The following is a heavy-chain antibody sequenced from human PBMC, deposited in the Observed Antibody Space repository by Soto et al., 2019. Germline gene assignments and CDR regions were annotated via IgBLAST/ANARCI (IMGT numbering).Heavy chain of an antibody. CDR3: ASGLAAASVEAFDI. V-gene: IGHV1-69*02. J-gene: IGHJ3*02. Sequence: QVQLVQSGAEVKKPGSSVKVSCKASGGTFSSYTISWVRQAPGQGLEWIGRIIPILGIANYAQKFQGRVTITADKSTSTAYMELSSLRSEDTAVYYCASGLAAASVEAFDIWGQGTMVTVSS. D-gene: IGHD6-13*01. CDR2: IIPILGIA. CDR1: GGTFSSYT.